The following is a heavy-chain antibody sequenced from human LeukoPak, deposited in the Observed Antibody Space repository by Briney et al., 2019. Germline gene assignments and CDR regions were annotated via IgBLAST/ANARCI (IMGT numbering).Heavy chain of an antibody. V-gene: IGHV3-64*01. J-gene: IGHJ4*02. CDR3: ARPGYYDSSGYYPRDY. CDR2: ISSNGGST. CDR1: GFTFSSYA. D-gene: IGHD3-22*01. Sequence: GGSLRPSCAASGFTFSSYAMHWVGQAPGKGLEYVSAISSNGGSTYYANSVKGRVTISRDNSKNTLYLQMGRLRAEDMAVYYCARPGYYDSSGYYPRDYWGQGTLVTVSS.